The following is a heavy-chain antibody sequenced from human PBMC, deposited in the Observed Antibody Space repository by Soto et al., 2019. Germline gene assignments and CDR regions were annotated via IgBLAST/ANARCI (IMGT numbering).Heavy chain of an antibody. V-gene: IGHV4-30-4*01. CDR1: GGSISSGDYY. CDR2: IYYSGST. CDR3: ARVGTYYYDSSGPDFDY. D-gene: IGHD3-22*01. Sequence: QVQLQESGPGLVKPSQTLSLTCTVSGGSISSGDYYWSWIRQPPGKGLEWIGYIYYSGSTYYNPSLKSRVTISVDTTKNHFSLKLSSVTAADTAVYYCARVGTYYYDSSGPDFDYWGQGTLVTVSS. J-gene: IGHJ4*02.